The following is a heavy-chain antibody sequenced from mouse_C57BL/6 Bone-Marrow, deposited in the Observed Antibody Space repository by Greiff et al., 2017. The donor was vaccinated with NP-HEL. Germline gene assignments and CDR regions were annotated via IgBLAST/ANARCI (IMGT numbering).Heavy chain of an antibody. Sequence: QVQLQQPGAELVKPGASVKLSCKASGYTFTSYWMQWVKQRPGQGLEWIGEIDPSDSYTNYNQKFKGKATLTVDTSSSTAYMQLSSLTSEDSAVYYCARRILRFIITVVGYFDVWGTGTTVTVSS. J-gene: IGHJ1*03. V-gene: IGHV1-50*01. CDR1: GYTFTSYW. D-gene: IGHD1-1*01. CDR3: ARRILRFIITVVGYFDV. CDR2: IDPSDSYT.